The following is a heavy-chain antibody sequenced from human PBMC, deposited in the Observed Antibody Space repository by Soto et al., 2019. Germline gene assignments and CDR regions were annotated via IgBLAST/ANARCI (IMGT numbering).Heavy chain of an antibody. Sequence: GGSLRLSCAASGFTFSGYAMSWVRQAPGKGLEWVSAISGSGGSTYYADSVKGRFTISRDNSKNTLYLQMNSLRAEDTAVYYCAKAPSPHIYSSGYYFDYWGQGTLVTVSS. CDR1: GFTFSGYA. CDR3: AKAPSPHIYSSGYYFDY. D-gene: IGHD3-22*01. J-gene: IGHJ4*02. CDR2: ISGSGGST. V-gene: IGHV3-23*01.